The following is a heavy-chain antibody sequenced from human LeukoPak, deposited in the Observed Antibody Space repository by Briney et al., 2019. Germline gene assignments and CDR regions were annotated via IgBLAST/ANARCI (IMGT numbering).Heavy chain of an antibody. Sequence: ASVKVSCKASGYTFTGYYMHWVRQAPGQGLEWMGWISAYNGNTNYAQKLQGRVTMTTDTSTSTAYMELRSLRSDDTAVYYCARDRLVYSQSMRYWGQGTLVTVSS. CDR3: ARDRLVYSQSMRY. CDR1: GYTFTGYY. J-gene: IGHJ4*02. V-gene: IGHV1-18*04. CDR2: ISAYNGNT. D-gene: IGHD6-13*01.